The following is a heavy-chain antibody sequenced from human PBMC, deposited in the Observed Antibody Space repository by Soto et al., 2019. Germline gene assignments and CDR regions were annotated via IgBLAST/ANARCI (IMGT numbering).Heavy chain of an antibody. Sequence: ASVKVSCKVSGYTLTELSMHWVRQAPGKGLEWMGGFDPEDGETIYAQKFQGRVTMTEDTSTDTAYMELSSLSSEDTAVYYCASSVLRFLEPPPWGQGTLVTVSS. D-gene: IGHD3-3*01. CDR2: FDPEDGET. J-gene: IGHJ5*02. CDR1: GYTLTELS. CDR3: ASSVLRFLEPPP. V-gene: IGHV1-24*01.